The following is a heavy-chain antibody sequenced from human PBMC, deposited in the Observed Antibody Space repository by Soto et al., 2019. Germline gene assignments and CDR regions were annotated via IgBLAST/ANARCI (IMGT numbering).Heavy chain of an antibody. CDR3: ARVDNWFDP. CDR1: GGSISSYY. CDR2: IYYSGST. J-gene: IGHJ5*02. V-gene: IGHV4-59*01. Sequence: SETLSLTCTVSGGSISSYYWSWIRQPPGKGLEWIGYIYYSGSTNYNPSLKSRVTISVDTPKNQFSLKLSSVTAADTAVYYCARVDNWFDPWGQGTLVTVSS.